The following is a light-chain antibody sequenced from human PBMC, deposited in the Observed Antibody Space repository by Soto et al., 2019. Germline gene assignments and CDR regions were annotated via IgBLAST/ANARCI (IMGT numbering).Light chain of an antibody. Sequence: EIVLTQSPGTLSLSPGERATLSCSASQSVSSSYLAWYQQKPGQAPRLLIYGASSRATGIPDRFSGSGSGTDFTLTISRLEPEDFAVYYCQQYGSSTWTFGRGTKVDIK. J-gene: IGKJ1*01. CDR1: QSVSSSY. V-gene: IGKV3-20*01. CDR3: QQYGSSTWT. CDR2: GAS.